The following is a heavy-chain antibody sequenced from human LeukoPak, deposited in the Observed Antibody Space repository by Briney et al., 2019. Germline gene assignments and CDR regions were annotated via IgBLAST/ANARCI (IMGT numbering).Heavy chain of an antibody. CDR2: IRYDGNNK. V-gene: IGHV3-30*02. Sequence: PGGSLRLSCAASGFTFSHYAMHWVRQAPGKGLEWVAFIRYDGNNKNYADFVKGRFTISRDNYKNTLYLQMNSLRTEDTAVYYCARGGSYLSAFDIWGQGTMVTVSS. CDR3: ARGGSYLSAFDI. D-gene: IGHD1-26*01. CDR1: GFTFSHYA. J-gene: IGHJ3*02.